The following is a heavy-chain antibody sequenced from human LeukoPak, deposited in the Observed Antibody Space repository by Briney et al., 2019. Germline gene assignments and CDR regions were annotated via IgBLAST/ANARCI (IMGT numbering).Heavy chain of an antibody. V-gene: IGHV4-31*03. D-gene: IGHD3-22*01. J-gene: IGHJ3*02. Sequence: SETLSLTCTVSGGSINSGGYFWNWIRQHPGRGLEWIGSIYYTGSTSYYPSLKSRLTISIATSKNQFSLRLNSVIAADTAVYYCARASQDYYDSSGYYSDAFDIWGQGTMVTVSS. CDR2: IYYTGST. CDR1: GGSINSGGYF. CDR3: ARASQDYYDSSGYYSDAFDI.